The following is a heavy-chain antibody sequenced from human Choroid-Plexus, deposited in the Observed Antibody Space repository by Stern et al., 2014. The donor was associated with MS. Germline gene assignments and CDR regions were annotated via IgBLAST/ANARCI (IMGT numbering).Heavy chain of an antibody. D-gene: IGHD2/OR15-2a*01. Sequence: QMQLVQSGGGVVQPGRPLRLSCVASGFTFGSCAMHWVRQAPGKGLEWVAGVSYDGSNKYYADSVKGRFTISRDNSQNTLYMQMSSLRPEDTAVYYCAKDRQYLTYFFDHWGQGSLDTVSS. CDR1: GFTFGSCA. CDR2: VSYDGSNK. V-gene: IGHV3-30*18. CDR3: AKDRQYLTYFFDH. J-gene: IGHJ5*02.